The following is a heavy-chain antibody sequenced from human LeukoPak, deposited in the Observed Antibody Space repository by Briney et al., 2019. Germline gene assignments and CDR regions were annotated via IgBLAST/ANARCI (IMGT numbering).Heavy chain of an antibody. CDR1: GGSFSAFH. J-gene: IGHJ4*02. CDR3: ASRPFLYGFRTYFDN. Sequence: SETLSLTCAVYGGSFSAFHWNWIRQSPAKGLEWLGEMKQGGTPRYNPSLQSRVTISVDKSKNQFSLNVRSVTAADTAVYYCASRPFLYGFRTYFDNWAQGTLVTVSS. V-gene: IGHV4-34*01. CDR2: MKQGGTP. D-gene: IGHD3-10*01.